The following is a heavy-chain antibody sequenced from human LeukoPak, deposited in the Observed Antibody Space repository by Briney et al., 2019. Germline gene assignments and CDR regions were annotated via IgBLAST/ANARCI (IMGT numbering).Heavy chain of an antibody. J-gene: IGHJ4*02. CDR3: AREGGDGYNPASNFDY. V-gene: IGHV4-4*07. Sequence: PSETLSLTCTVSGGSISSYYWSWIRQPAGKGLEWIGRIYTSGSTNYNPSLKSRVTISVDTSKNQFSLKLSSVTAADTAVYYCAREGGDGYNPASNFDYWGQGTLVTVSS. CDR2: IYTSGST. D-gene: IGHD5-24*01. CDR1: GGSISSYY.